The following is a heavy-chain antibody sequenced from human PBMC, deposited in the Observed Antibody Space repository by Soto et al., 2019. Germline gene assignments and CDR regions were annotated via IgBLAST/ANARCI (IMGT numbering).Heavy chain of an antibody. CDR3: ARGDYYDSSGLIDY. J-gene: IGHJ4*02. D-gene: IGHD3-22*01. Sequence: ASVKVSCKASGYTFTSYGISRVRQAPGQGLEWMGWISAYNGNTNYAQKLQGRVTMTTDTSTSTAYMELRSLRSDDTAVYYCARGDYYDSSGLIDYWGQGTLVTVSS. CDR2: ISAYNGNT. CDR1: GYTFTSYG. V-gene: IGHV1-18*04.